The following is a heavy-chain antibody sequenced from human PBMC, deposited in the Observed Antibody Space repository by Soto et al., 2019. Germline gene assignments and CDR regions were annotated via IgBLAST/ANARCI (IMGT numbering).Heavy chain of an antibody. Sequence: GGSLRLSCAASGFTFSSYAMSWVRQAPGKGLEWVSAISGSGGSTYYADSVKGRFTISRDNSKNTLYLQMNSLRAADTAVDYCFAIVATMTGFDYWGQGTLVTVSS. CDR1: GFTFSSYA. D-gene: IGHD5-12*01. CDR2: ISGSGGST. J-gene: IGHJ4*02. CDR3: FAIVATMTGFDY. V-gene: IGHV3-23*01.